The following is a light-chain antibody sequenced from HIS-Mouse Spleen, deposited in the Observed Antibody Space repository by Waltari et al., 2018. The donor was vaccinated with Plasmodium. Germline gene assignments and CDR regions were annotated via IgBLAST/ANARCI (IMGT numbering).Light chain of an antibody. V-gene: IGLV3-10*01. CDR2: EDS. Sequence: SYELTQPPSVSVSPGQTARITCSGDALPKKYAYWYQQKSGQAPVLVIYEDSKRSSGMPGGFSGASSGTMATLTISGGQVEDEAAYNWYSTDSSGNHRVFGGGTKLTVL. CDR3: YSTDSSGNHRV. CDR1: ALPKKY. J-gene: IGLJ3*02.